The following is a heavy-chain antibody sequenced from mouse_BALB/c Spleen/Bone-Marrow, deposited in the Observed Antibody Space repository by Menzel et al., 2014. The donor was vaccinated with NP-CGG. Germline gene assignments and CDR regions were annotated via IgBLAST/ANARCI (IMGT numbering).Heavy chain of an antibody. CDR3: SRGQRDALDY. J-gene: IGHJ4*01. CDR2: INPSNGGT. Sequence: QVQLQQPGAELVKPGASVKLSCKASGYTFTSYYMYWVKQRPGQGLEWFGEINPSNGGTKFNEKFKNKATLTVDKSSSTAYMQLSSLTSEDSAVYYCSRGQRDALDYWGQGTSVTVSS. V-gene: IGHV1S16*01. CDR1: GYTFTSYY.